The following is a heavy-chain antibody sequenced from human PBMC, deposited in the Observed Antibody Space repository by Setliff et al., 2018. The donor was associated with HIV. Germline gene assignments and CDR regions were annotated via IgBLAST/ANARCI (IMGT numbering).Heavy chain of an antibody. V-gene: IGHV3-30*15. Sequence: GGSLRLSCTASGFSFDDYALTWVRQAPGKGLEWVSVITYDGSRTYYADSVKGRCTISRDNSKSTLYLQLSSLRPEDTAVYYCASARIPTGGVSTSLDFWGLGTLVTVSS. J-gene: IGHJ4*02. CDR3: ASARIPTGGVSTSLDF. CDR2: ITYDGSRT. D-gene: IGHD2-15*01. CDR1: GFSFDDYA.